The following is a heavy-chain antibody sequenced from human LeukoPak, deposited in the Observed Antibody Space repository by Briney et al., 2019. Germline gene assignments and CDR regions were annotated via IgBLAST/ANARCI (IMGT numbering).Heavy chain of an antibody. CDR3: ARDEGSAYPFDY. CDR2: IYYSGST. V-gene: IGHV4-59*12. J-gene: IGHJ4*02. Sequence: SETLSLTCTASGGSISNYYWSWIRQPPGKGLEWIGYIYYSGSTNYNPSLKSRVTISVDTSKNQFSLNLNSVTAADTAVYFCARDEGSAYPFDYWGQGTLVTVSS. CDR1: GGSISNYY. D-gene: IGHD3-22*01.